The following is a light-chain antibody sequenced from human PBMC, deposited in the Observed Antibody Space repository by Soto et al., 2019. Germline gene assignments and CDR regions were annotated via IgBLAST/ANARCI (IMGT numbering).Light chain of an antibody. CDR3: QQSFT. CDR2: KAS. Sequence: DIQMTQSPSTLSASVGDRVTITCRASQSISSWLAWYQQKPGKAPKLLIYKASSLQSGVPSRFSGSGSGTEFTLTISSLRPDDLATYYCQQSFTFGPGTKVDIK. CDR1: QSISSW. V-gene: IGKV1-5*03. J-gene: IGKJ3*01.